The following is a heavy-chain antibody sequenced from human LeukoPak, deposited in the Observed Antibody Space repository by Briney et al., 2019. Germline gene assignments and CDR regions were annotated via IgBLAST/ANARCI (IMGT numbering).Heavy chain of an antibody. J-gene: IGHJ3*01. CDR1: GFTFSSYA. D-gene: IGHD3-9*01. Sequence: PGGSLRLSCAASGFTFSSYAMSWVRQAPGKGLEWVSAISGSGGSTYYADSVKGRFTISRDNSKNTVYIQMISLRPEDTAVYYCAKRDDVLTGPLNAWGQGTMVTVSS. V-gene: IGHV3-23*01. CDR3: AKRDDVLTGPLNA. CDR2: ISGSGGST.